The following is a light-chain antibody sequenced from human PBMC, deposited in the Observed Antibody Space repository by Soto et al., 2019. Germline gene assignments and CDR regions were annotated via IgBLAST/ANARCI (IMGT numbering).Light chain of an antibody. CDR1: SSDVGAYNY. J-gene: IGLJ3*02. Sequence: QSALTQPPSASGSPGQSVTISCTGTSSDVGAYNYVSWYQQHAGKAPKLVIYEVTKRPSRVPDRFSGSKSANPASLTVSGLQAEDEADYYCSSFASSNTWVFGGGTKLTVL. CDR3: SSFASSNTWV. CDR2: EVT. V-gene: IGLV2-8*01.